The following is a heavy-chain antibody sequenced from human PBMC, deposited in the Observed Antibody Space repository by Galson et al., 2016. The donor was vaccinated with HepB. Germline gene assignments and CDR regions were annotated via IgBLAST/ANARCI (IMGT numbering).Heavy chain of an antibody. CDR3: AKFVSRWGSGYQV. J-gene: IGHJ4*02. CDR1: GFTVSTNY. CDR2: IYSDGST. V-gene: IGHV3-53*01. Sequence: SLRLSCAASGFTVSTNYMNWVRQAPGKGLEWVSAIYSDGSTYYADSVKGRFIISRDNYKNTLYIQMNSMRAEDTAVYCCAKFVSRWGSGYQVWGQGTLVTVSS. D-gene: IGHD3-22*01.